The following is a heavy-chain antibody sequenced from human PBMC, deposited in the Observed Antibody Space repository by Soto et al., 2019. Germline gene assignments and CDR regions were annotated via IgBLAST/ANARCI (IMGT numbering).Heavy chain of an antibody. CDR1: GHSISSGFYY. CDR2: MYHSGST. CDR3: ARYGYSYSMRFFDK. D-gene: IGHD5-18*01. V-gene: IGHV4-38-2*01. J-gene: IGHJ4*02. Sequence: LALTCAVSGHSISSGFYYWGWIRQPPGKGLEWIGSMYHSGSTYYNPSLKSRVTMSVDTSKNQLSLKLTSLTAADTAVYYCARYGYSYSMRFFDKWGQGTRVTVSS.